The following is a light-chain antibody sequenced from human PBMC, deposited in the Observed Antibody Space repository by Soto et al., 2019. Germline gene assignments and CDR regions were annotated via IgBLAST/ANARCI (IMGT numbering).Light chain of an antibody. CDR1: QRLVHSDGIAY. CDR3: MQGTHWPIT. Sequence: DVVMTQSPLSLPVTLGQPASISCRSNQRLVHSDGIAYFSWFQQRPVRSPRRLISKVSNRDAGVPARFSGSGSGTDFALKISRVEAEDVGVYYCMQGTHWPITFGQGTRLEIK. V-gene: IGKV2-30*02. J-gene: IGKJ5*01. CDR2: KVS.